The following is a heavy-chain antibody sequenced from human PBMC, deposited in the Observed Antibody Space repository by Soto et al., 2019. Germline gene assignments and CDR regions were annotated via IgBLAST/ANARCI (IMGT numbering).Heavy chain of an antibody. Sequence: GASVKVSCKASGFTFTSSAVQWVRQARGQRLEWIGWIVVGSGNTNYAQKFQERVTITRDMSTSTAYMELSSLRSEDTAVYYCAAHQPYSSENYYYYGMDVWGQGTTVTVSS. CDR3: AAHQPYSSENYYYYGMDV. D-gene: IGHD6-19*01. CDR2: IVVGSGNT. CDR1: GFTFTSSA. V-gene: IGHV1-58*01. J-gene: IGHJ6*02.